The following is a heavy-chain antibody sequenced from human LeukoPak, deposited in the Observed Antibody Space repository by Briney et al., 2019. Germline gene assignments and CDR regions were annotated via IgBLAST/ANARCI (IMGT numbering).Heavy chain of an antibody. CDR3: ARDLGSDFWNGYYLDN. J-gene: IGHJ4*02. V-gene: IGHV3-48*03. CDR1: GFTFSAYA. CDR2: ISSSGSGI. Sequence: GGSLRLSCEASGFTFSAYAMTWVRQAPGKGLEWVSYISSSGSGIFYADSVKGRFTISRDNAKNSLYLQMNSLRAEDTAVYYCARDLGSDFWNGYYLDNWGQGTLVTVSS. D-gene: IGHD3-3*01.